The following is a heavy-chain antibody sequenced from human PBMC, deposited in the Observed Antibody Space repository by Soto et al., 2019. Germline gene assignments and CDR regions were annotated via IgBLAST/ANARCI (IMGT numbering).Heavy chain of an antibody. D-gene: IGHD6-19*01. Sequence: QLQLQESGPGLVKPSETLSLTCIVSGGSITRNNHYWGWIRQSPGKGLEWIGCILYSGSTNYNPYLRSRVNLSGETSKNQSSLKMTSVTAADTALYYWARLGSSGWYQGSYFEDWGQGTLVSVSS. CDR3: ARLGSSGWYQGSYFED. V-gene: IGHV4-39*01. J-gene: IGHJ4*02. CDR1: GGSITRNNHY. CDR2: ILYSGST.